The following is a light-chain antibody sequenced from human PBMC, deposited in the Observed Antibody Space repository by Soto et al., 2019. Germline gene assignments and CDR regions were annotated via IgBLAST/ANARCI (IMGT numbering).Light chain of an antibody. Sequence: EIVMTQSPATLSVSPGERATLSCRASQSVSSNLAWYQQKAGQAPRLLVYDKSSRAPGVPARFSGSGTGTDFTLTINSLQSEDFAIYYCQHYNNWPPWTFGQGTKVDIK. CDR3: QHYNNWPPWT. CDR1: QSVSSN. J-gene: IGKJ1*01. V-gene: IGKV3-15*01. CDR2: DKS.